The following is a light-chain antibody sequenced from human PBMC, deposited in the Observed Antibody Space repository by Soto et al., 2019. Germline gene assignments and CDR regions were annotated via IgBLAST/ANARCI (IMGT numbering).Light chain of an antibody. J-gene: IGKJ5*01. Sequence: EVVLTQSPVTLSMSPGDSVTLSCRASQSVSDNFAWYHQKPGQAPRLLIYGAPTRATGIPARFSGSGSGTEFTLTISSLQSEDFAVYYCQQYNDWPITFGQGTRLEIK. CDR2: GAP. CDR3: QQYNDWPIT. V-gene: IGKV3-15*01. CDR1: QSVSDN.